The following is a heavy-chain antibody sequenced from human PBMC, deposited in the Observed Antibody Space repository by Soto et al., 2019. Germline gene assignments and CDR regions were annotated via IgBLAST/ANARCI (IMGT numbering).Heavy chain of an antibody. D-gene: IGHD3-16*02. J-gene: IGHJ4*02. Sequence: QVQLVQSGAEVKKPGASVKVSCKATGYTFTSYGISWVRQAPGQGVEWMGWISAYNGNTNYAQKLQGRVTMTTDTSTSTAYMELRSLRSDDTAVYYCARVGDYIWGSYRLYYFDYWGQGTLVTVSS. V-gene: IGHV1-18*01. CDR2: ISAYNGNT. CDR1: GYTFTSYG. CDR3: ARVGDYIWGSYRLYYFDY.